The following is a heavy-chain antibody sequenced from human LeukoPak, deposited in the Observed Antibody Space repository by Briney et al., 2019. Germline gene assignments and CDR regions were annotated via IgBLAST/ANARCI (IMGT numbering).Heavy chain of an antibody. V-gene: IGHV4-59*08. Sequence: PSETLSLTCTVSGGSISSYYWSWIRQPPGKGLEWIGYIYYSGSTNYNPSLKSRVTISVDTSKNQFSLKLSSVTSADTAVYYCAARHGTYYDFWSGWGSSYYYYGMDVWSQGTTVTAYS. CDR2: IYYSGST. CDR3: AARHGTYYDFWSGWGSSYYYYGMDV. D-gene: IGHD3-3*01. J-gene: IGHJ6*02. CDR1: GGSISSYY.